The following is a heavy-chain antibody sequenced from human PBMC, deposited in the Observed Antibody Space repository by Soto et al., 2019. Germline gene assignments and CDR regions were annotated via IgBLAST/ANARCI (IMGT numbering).Heavy chain of an antibody. CDR2: TSHDGSDT. CDR1: GFTFSDSS. D-gene: IGHD3-9*01. CDR3: SSALRTGIGDVDV. Sequence: QVHLVESGGGVVQPGKSLRLSCAASGFTFSDSSMHWVRQGPGRGLEWVALTSHDGSDTYYADAAKGRFTISRDNSNNTLYRQMNSVRHEDTAVYFCSSALRTGIGDVDVWGQGTMVTVSS. J-gene: IGHJ3*01. V-gene: IGHV3-30-3*01.